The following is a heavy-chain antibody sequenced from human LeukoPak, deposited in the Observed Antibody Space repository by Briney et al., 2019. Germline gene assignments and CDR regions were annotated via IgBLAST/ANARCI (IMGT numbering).Heavy chain of an antibody. CDR2: INHSGST. V-gene: IGHV4-34*01. CDR1: GGSFSGYY. J-gene: IGHJ4*02. Sequence: SSETLSLTCAVYGGSFSGYYWSWIRQPPGKGLEWIGEINHSGSTNYNPSLKSRVTISVDTSKNQFSLKLSSVTAADTAVYYCARGVVESSRSFDYWGQGTLVTVSS. CDR3: ARGVVESSRSFDY. D-gene: IGHD6-6*01.